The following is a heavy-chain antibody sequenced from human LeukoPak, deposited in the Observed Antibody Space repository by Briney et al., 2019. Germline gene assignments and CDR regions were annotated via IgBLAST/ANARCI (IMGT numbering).Heavy chain of an antibody. J-gene: IGHJ4*02. CDR1: GFTFSSYW. CDR2: INSDGSST. D-gene: IGHD3-22*01. CDR3: AKVLLPLESYFEN. Sequence: PGGSLRLSCAASGFTFSSYWMHWVRQAPGKGLVWVSRINSDGSSTSYADSVKGRFTISRDNAKNTVYLQMNRLRAEDTAVCYCAKVLLPLESYFENWGQGILVTVSS. V-gene: IGHV3-74*01.